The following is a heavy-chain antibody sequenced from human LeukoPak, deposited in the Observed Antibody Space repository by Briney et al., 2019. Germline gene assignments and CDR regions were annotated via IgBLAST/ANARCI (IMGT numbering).Heavy chain of an antibody. CDR2: IYPGDSDT. V-gene: IGHV5-51*01. D-gene: IGHD6-13*01. Sequence: RGESLEISCKGSGYSFTSYWIGWVRQMPGKGLEWMGIIYPGDSDTRYSPSFQGQVTISADKSISTAYLQWSSLKASDTAMYYCARHLGGSRILGSFDYWGQGTLVTVSS. CDR3: ARHLGGSRILGSFDY. CDR1: GYSFTSYW. J-gene: IGHJ4*02.